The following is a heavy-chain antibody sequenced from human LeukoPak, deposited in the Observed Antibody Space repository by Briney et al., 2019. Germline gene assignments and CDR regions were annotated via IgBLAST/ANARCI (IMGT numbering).Heavy chain of an antibody. CDR2: ISGSGVST. V-gene: IGHV3-23*01. CDR3: AKRHYDFWSGYQNQMYYFDY. Sequence: GGSLRLSCAASGFTFSSYAMSWVRQAPGQGLERVSAISGSGVSTYYADSVKGRFTISRDNSKNTPYLQMNSLRAEDTAVYYCAKRHYDFWSGYQNQMYYFDYWGQGTLVTVSS. J-gene: IGHJ4*02. CDR1: GFTFSSYA. D-gene: IGHD3-3*01.